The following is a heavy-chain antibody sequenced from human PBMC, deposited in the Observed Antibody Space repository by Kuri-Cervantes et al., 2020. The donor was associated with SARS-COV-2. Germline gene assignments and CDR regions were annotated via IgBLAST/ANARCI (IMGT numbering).Heavy chain of an antibody. Sequence: GESLKISCAASGFSLSDHYMSWIRQAPGKGLEWVSGIGSYGVTTYYADSVKGRFAISRDNSKNTLSRQLNSLRAEDTAIYYCAKEGGHNEIEYWGQGTLVTVSS. D-gene: IGHD5-24*01. V-gene: IGHV3-23*01. CDR1: GFSLSDHY. CDR2: IGSYGVTT. J-gene: IGHJ4*02. CDR3: AKEGGHNEIEY.